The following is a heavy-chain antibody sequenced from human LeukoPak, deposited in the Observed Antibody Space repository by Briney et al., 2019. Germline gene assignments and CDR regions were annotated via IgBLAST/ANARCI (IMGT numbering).Heavy chain of an antibody. CDR1: GFTFDPYE. CDR2: ISRGGFEI. Sequence: GGSLRLSCVGSGFTFDPYEMNGLRQAPGKGLEWLSFISRGGFEIHYAASVEGRFTISRDDAKNTLYLQMTSLRDEDTAVYYCAQGGSQGDCSFGTCYGDYWGQGTLVTVSS. J-gene: IGHJ4*02. V-gene: IGHV3-48*03. D-gene: IGHD2-15*01. CDR3: AQGGSQGDCSFGTCYGDY.